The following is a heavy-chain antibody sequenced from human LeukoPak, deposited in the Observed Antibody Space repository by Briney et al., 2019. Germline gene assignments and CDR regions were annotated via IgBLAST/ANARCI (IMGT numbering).Heavy chain of an antibody. V-gene: IGHV4-59*12. CDR1: GGSISSYY. D-gene: IGHD3-9*01. CDR2: ISDIGSI. CDR3: ARGLHYNILTGGMDV. J-gene: IGHJ6*02. Sequence: SETLSLTCTVSGGSISSYYWSWIRQPPGKGLEWIAYISDIGSINYNPSLKSRVTISLDTSKKQFSLNLRSVTAADTAVYYCARGLHYNILTGGMDVWGQGTTVIVSS.